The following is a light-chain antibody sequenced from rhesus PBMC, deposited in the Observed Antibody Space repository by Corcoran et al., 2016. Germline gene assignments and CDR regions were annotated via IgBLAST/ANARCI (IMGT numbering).Light chain of an antibody. CDR1: QSISNW. J-gene: IGKJ3*01. Sequence: DIQMTQSPSSLSASVGDTVTITCRASQSISNWLAWYQQKPGKAPKFVIYKAATLQTGVPSRVSGSGSVTVFTLTISSLQSEDFATSDCQHYGSREFTFGPGTKLDIK. CDR2: KAA. CDR3: QHYGSREFT. V-gene: IGKV1-22*01.